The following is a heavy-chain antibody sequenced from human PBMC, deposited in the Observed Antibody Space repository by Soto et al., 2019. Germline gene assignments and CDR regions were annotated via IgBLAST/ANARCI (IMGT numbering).Heavy chain of an antibody. Sequence: QVQLQQWGAGLLKPSETLSLTCAVYGGSFSGYYWSWIRQPPGKGMEWIGEINHSGSTNYNPSHKSRVSIPVDTSKNQFSLKLSSVTAADTAVYYCARRNSKSGMTTVTPFDYWGQVTLVTVSS. CDR2: INHSGST. D-gene: IGHD4-17*01. J-gene: IGHJ4*02. V-gene: IGHV4-34*01. CDR3: ARRNSKSGMTTVTPFDY. CDR1: GGSFSGYY.